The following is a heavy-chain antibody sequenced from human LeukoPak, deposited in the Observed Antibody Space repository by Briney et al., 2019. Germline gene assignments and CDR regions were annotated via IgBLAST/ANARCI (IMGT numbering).Heavy chain of an antibody. CDR1: GGSISSYY. Sequence: PSETLSLTCTVSGGSISSYYWSWIRQPPGEGLEWIGYIYYSGSTNYNPSLKSRVTISVDTSKNQFSLKLSSVTAADTAVYYCARGLGYCSSTSCLRGVYYYGMDVWGQGTTVTVSS. CDR3: ARGLGYCSSTSCLRGVYYYGMDV. V-gene: IGHV4-59*01. J-gene: IGHJ6*02. CDR2: IYYSGST. D-gene: IGHD2-2*01.